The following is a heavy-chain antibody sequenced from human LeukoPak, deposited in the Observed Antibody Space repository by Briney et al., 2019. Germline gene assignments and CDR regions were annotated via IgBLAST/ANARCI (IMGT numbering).Heavy chain of an antibody. CDR1: GFTFSSYG. CDR3: ARDRHSGSYYGYFDY. D-gene: IGHD1-26*01. CDR2: ISDDGTNK. V-gene: IGHV3-30*03. Sequence: PGRSLRLSCAASGFTFSSYGMHWVRQAPGKGLEWVAVISDDGTNKYYTDSVKGRFTISRDGSKNTLYLQMNSLRAEDTAVYYCARDRHSGSYYGYFDYWGQGTLVTVSS. J-gene: IGHJ4*02.